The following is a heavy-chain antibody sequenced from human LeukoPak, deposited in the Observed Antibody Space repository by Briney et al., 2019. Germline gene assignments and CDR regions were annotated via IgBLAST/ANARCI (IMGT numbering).Heavy chain of an antibody. CDR1: GYTFTNYG. V-gene: IGHV1-18*01. CDR2: ISVYNGNT. D-gene: IGHD2-2*01. Sequence: ASVKVSCKASGYTFTNYGITWVRQAPGQGLEWMGWISVYNGNTNYVQKLQGRVTMTTDTSTSTAYMELRSLRSDDTAVYYCARDVVVVPAAHNWFDPWGQGTLVTVSS. J-gene: IGHJ5*02. CDR3: ARDVVVVPAAHNWFDP.